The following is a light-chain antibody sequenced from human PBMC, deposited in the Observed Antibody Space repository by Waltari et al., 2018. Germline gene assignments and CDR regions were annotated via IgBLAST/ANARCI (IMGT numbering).Light chain of an antibody. CDR3: QHYYDNPWT. V-gene: IGKV1-6*01. J-gene: IGKJ1*01. CDR2: AAS. CDR1: QNIYGN. Sequence: IQMTQSPSALSASVGDRVTISCRSSQNIYGNLAWYQQKPGKAPKLLIYAASSLYSGTPSRFSGSGSGADFTLSISSLQPEDSATYYCQHYYDNPWTFGQGTKVEFK.